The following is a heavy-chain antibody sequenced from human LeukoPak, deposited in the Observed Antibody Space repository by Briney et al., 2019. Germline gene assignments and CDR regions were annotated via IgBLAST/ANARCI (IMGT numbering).Heavy chain of an antibody. D-gene: IGHD3-10*01. J-gene: IGHJ5*02. CDR1: GFTFSSYG. Sequence: GRSLRLSCAASGFTFSSYGMSWVRQAPGKGLEWVSAISGSGGSTYYADSVKGRFTISRDNSKNTLYLQMNSLRAEDTAVYYCATLWFGDNQIFDPWGQGTLVTVSS. CDR2: ISGSGGST. V-gene: IGHV3-23*01. CDR3: ATLWFGDNQIFDP.